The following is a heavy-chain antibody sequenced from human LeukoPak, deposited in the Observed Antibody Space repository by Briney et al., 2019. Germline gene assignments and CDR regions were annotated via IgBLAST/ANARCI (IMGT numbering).Heavy chain of an antibody. CDR2: ISGSGEIT. J-gene: IGHJ3*02. V-gene: IGHV3-23*01. CDR1: GFTFSSYA. D-gene: IGHD3-10*01. CDR3: AKRSSTDSGTFDI. Sequence: GGSLRLSCAASGFTFSSYAMSWVRQAPGKGLEWVSSISGSGEITSYAASVKGRFTISRDNSENTFYVQMNSLRAEDTAVYYCAKRSSTDSGTFDIWGQGTMVTVSS.